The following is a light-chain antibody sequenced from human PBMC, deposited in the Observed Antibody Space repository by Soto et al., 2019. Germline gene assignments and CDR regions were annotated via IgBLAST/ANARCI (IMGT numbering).Light chain of an antibody. Sequence: DIQMTQSPSSVSASVGDRVTITCRASQGISSWLAWYQQKPEKAPKLVIYDASSLQSGVPSRFSGSGSWTYFTLNTSSLQPEDFVTYYWQQANCCPLSLGGGTMVEV. J-gene: IGKJ4*01. CDR2: DAS. V-gene: IGKV1-12*01. CDR3: QQANCCPLS. CDR1: QGISSW.